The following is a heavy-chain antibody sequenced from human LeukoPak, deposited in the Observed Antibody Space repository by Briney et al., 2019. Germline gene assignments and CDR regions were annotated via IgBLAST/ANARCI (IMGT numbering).Heavy chain of an antibody. CDR1: GFSLRTRGVG. Sequence: SGPTLVNPPQTLTLTCTFSGFSLRTRGVGVGWIRQPPGKALEWLPLIYWNGDKRYSPSLKSRLTITKDTSKNQVVLTMTNMDPVDTATYYCAQHTTRPFDPWGQGTLVTVSS. D-gene: IGHD1-1*01. CDR2: IYWNGDK. J-gene: IGHJ5*02. V-gene: IGHV2-5*01. CDR3: AQHTTRPFDP.